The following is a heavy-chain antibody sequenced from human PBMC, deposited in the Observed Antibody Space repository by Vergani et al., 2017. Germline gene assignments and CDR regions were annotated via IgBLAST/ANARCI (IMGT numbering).Heavy chain of an antibody. CDR2: IIPIFGTE. D-gene: IGHD1-26*01. J-gene: IGHJ1*01. V-gene: IGHV1-69*01. Sequence: QVQLVQSGAEVKKPGSSVKVSCKASGGTFSSYAISWVRQAPGQGLEWMGGIIPIFGTENYAQKFQGRVTITADESTSTAYMELSSLRSEDTAVYYCASWWAFIVGATTHEYFQHWGQGTLVTVSS. CDR3: ASWWAFIVGATTHEYFQH. CDR1: GGTFSSYA.